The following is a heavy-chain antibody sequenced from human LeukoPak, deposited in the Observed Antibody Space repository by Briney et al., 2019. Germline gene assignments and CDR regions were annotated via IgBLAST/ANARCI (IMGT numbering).Heavy chain of an antibody. D-gene: IGHD6-19*01. Sequence: PGGSLRLSCAASGFTFSSYAMSWVRQAPGKGLEWVSAICGSGGSTYYADSVKGRFTISRDNSKNTLYLQMNSLRAEDTAVYYCAKDQGGQWLVDAFDIWGQGTMVTVSS. CDR1: GFTFSSYA. CDR2: ICGSGGST. J-gene: IGHJ3*02. V-gene: IGHV3-23*01. CDR3: AKDQGGQWLVDAFDI.